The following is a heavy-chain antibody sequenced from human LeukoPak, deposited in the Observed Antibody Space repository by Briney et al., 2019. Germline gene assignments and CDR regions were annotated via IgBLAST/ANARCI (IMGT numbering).Heavy chain of an antibody. D-gene: IGHD5-24*01. V-gene: IGHV4-59*01. CDR1: GGSISSYY. CDR3: AREDGYKLDY. J-gene: IGHJ4*02. CDR2: IYYSGST. Sequence: SETLSLTCTISGGSISSYYWSWIRQPPGKGLEWIGYIYYSGSTNYNPSLKSRVAISVDTSKNQFSLKLSSVTAADTAVYYCAREDGYKLDYWGQGTLVTVSS.